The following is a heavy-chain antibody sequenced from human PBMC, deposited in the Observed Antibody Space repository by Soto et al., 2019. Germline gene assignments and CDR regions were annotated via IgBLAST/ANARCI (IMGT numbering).Heavy chain of an antibody. V-gene: IGHV4-4*02. Sequence: QVQLQESGPGLVKPSGTLSLTCAVSGGSISSSNWWSWVRQPPGKGLEWIGEIYHSGNTNYNPSLKRRVTLAVDMSRNQFSLTLSSVAAADTAVYYCASRWGEGRVDYWGQGTLVTVSS. CDR1: GGSISSSNW. D-gene: IGHD3-10*01. CDR3: ASRWGEGRVDY. CDR2: IYHSGNT. J-gene: IGHJ4*02.